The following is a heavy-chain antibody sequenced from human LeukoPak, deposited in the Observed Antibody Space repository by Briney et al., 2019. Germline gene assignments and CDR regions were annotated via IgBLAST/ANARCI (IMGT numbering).Heavy chain of an antibody. J-gene: IGHJ4*02. D-gene: IGHD2-2*01. V-gene: IGHV3-21*05. CDR1: GFTFSSYE. CDR2: ISSSSSYI. Sequence: GGSLRLSCAASGFTFSSYEMNWARQAPGKGLEWVSYISSSSSYIYYADSVKGRFTISRDNSKNTLYLQMNSLRAEDTAVYYCAKGPGYLSRTSCYQGESFDYWGQGTLVTVSS. CDR3: AKGPGYLSRTSCYQGESFDY.